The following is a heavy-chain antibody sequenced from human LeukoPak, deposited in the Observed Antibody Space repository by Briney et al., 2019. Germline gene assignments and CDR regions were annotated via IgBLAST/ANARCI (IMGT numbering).Heavy chain of an antibody. J-gene: IGHJ4*02. CDR3: ARERGATILRYFDWGLDY. CDR1: GFTFSSYW. V-gene: IGHV3-7*01. CDR2: IKQDGSEK. Sequence: GGSLRLSCAASGFTFSSYWMSCVRQAPGKGLEWGANIKQDGSEKYYVDSVKGPFTISRDNAKISLYLQMNSLRAEDTAVYYCARERGATILRYFDWGLDYWGQGTLVTVSS. D-gene: IGHD3-9*01.